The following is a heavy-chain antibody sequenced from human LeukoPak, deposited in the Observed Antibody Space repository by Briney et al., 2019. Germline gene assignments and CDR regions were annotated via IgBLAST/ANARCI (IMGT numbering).Heavy chain of an antibody. CDR1: GGSISGSSLY. CDR2: IYYSGTT. Sequence: KSSETLSLTCTVSGGSISGSSLYWSWIRQTPGKGLEWIGSIYYSGTTYYSPSLKSRVTISVGTSKNQFSLRLTSVTAADTAIYYCASLLLQDGDAHWGQGILVTVSS. D-gene: IGHD4-17*01. CDR3: ASLLLQDGDAH. V-gene: IGHV4-39*01. J-gene: IGHJ4*02.